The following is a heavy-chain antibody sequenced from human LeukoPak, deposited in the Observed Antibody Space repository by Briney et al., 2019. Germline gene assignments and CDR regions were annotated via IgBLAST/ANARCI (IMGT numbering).Heavy chain of an antibody. Sequence: GTSVKVSCTASGYTFTSYDINWVRQAPGQGLEWMGWMNPNSLNTGYAQRFQGRITLTRNTSIGTAYMELRSLRSEATAVYYCARGTALSGTSDYLDSWGQGTLVTVSS. CDR3: ARGTALSGTSDYLDS. V-gene: IGHV1-8*03. CDR1: GYTFTSYD. J-gene: IGHJ4*02. D-gene: IGHD6-19*01. CDR2: MNPNSLNT.